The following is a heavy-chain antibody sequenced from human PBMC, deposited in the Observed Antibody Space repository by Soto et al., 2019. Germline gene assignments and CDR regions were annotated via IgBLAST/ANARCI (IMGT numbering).Heavy chain of an antibody. J-gene: IGHJ6*03. V-gene: IGHV3-23*01. CDR3: AKPVYYYYYYMDV. CDR1: GLTFSSYA. CDR2: ISGSGGST. Sequence: EVQLLESGGGLVQPGGSLRLSCAASGLTFSSYAMSWVRQAPGKELEWVSGISGSGGSTFYADSVKGRFTISRDNSKNTLYLQMNSLRAEDTAVYYCAKPVYYYYYYMDVWGKGTPVTVSS.